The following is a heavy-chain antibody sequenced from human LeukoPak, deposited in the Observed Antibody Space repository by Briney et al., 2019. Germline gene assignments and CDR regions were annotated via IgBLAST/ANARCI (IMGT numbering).Heavy chain of an antibody. J-gene: IGHJ4*02. D-gene: IGHD3-22*01. CDR2: IKEDGSEK. CDR1: GFTFSSYW. CDR3: AGYYYDSTTYRDY. Sequence: GGSLRLSCAASGFTFSSYWMNWVRQAPGKGLEWVANIKEDGSEKYYADSVKGRFTISRDNAKNSLYLQMNSLRAEDTAVYYCAGYYYDSTTYRDYWGQGTLVTVSS. V-gene: IGHV3-7*01.